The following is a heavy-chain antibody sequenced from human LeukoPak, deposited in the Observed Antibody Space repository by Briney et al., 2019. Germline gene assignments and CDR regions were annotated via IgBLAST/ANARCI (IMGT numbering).Heavy chain of an antibody. V-gene: IGHV4-28*01. J-gene: IGHJ3*02. D-gene: IGHD6-19*01. CDR3: ARNQAVAGNHGAMDI. Sequence: SETPSLTCAVSGYSISSSNWWGWIRPPPGKGLEWIGFVYYSGSAYYNPSLKSRVTMSVDTSKNQFSLEMSSVTAVDTAVYYCARNQAVAGNHGAMDIWGQGTMVTVSS. CDR1: GYSISSSNW. CDR2: VYYSGSA.